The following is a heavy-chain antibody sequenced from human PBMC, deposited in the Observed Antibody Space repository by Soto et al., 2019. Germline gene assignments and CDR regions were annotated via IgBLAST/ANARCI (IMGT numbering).Heavy chain of an antibody. Sequence: ASVKVSCKASGYTFTGYYMHWVRQAPGQGLEWMGWINPNSGGTNYAQKFQGWVTMTRDTSISTAYMELSRLRSDDTAVYYCARALRYCSGGSCYEGVFDYWGQGTLVTVSS. CDR2: INPNSGGT. V-gene: IGHV1-2*04. CDR1: GYTFTGYY. CDR3: ARALRYCSGGSCYEGVFDY. D-gene: IGHD2-15*01. J-gene: IGHJ4*02.